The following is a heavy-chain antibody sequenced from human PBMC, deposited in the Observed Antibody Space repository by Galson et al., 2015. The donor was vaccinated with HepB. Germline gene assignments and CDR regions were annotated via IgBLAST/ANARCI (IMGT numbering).Heavy chain of an antibody. CDR2: INPSGGST. D-gene: IGHD6-25*01. V-gene: IGHV1-46*01. J-gene: IGHJ1*01. Sequence: SVNVSCKASGYTFTSYYMHWVRQAPGQGLEWMGIINPSGGSTSYAQKFQGRVTMTRDTSTSTVYMELSSLRSEDTAVYYCARMAAATGYFQHWGQGTLVTVSS. CDR3: ARMAAATGYFQH. CDR1: GYTFTSYY.